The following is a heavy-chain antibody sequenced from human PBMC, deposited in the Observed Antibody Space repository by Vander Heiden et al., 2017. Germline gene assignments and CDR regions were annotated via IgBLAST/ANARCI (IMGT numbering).Heavy chain of an antibody. CDR2: IRRSNSYL. CDR3: GRVYNSDYGMDV. CDR1: ASSFSNHD. V-gene: IGHV3-21*01. J-gene: IGHJ6*02. Sequence: EVQLEEFGQGLVKRGGSLRLTRAVDASSFSNHDMNWVGQIPGKRLGWGSYIRRSNSYLYYADAVTGQFTFSRDNANNSPYLQMNSLRAEGTAVYYCGRVYNSDYGMDVWGQGTTVTVSS. D-gene: IGHD1-1*01.